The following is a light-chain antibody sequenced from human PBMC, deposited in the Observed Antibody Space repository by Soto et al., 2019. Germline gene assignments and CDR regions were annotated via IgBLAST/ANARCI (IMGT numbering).Light chain of an antibody. CDR3: QQFNSYPLT. CDR2: DAS. Sequence: AIQLTQSPSSLSASVGDRVTTTSGPLQGIGSALAWYQQKPGKAPKLLIYDASSLESGVPSRFSRSGSGTDFTLTISSLQPEDFATYYCQQFNSYPLTFGGGTKVEIK. V-gene: IGKV1-13*02. CDR1: QGIGSA. J-gene: IGKJ4*01.